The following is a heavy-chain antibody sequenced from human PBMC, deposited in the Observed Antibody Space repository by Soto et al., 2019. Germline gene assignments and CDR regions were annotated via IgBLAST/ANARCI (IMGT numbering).Heavy chain of an antibody. Sequence: VQLVESGGGVVQPGRSLRLSCAASGFTFSTYWMHWVRQAPGKGLVWVSRMNSDGSRSDYADSVKGRFTISRDNARNTLYLQMNSLSAEDTAVYYCVRDGYPAWVYGVDVWGQGTTVTVSS. CDR1: GFTFSTYW. CDR3: VRDGYPAWVYGVDV. CDR2: MNSDGSRS. D-gene: IGHD5-18*01. V-gene: IGHV3-74*02. J-gene: IGHJ6*02.